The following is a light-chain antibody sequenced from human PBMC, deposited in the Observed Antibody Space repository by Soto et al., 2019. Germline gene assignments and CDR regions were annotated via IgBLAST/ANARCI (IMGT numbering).Light chain of an antibody. J-gene: IGKJ1*01. CDR1: QSVSSN. Sequence: VMTQSPATLSVSPGERATLSCRASQSVSSNLAWYQQKPGQAPRLLIYGASTRATGIPARLSGSGSGTEFTLTISSLQSEDFAVYYCQQYNNWPQTFGQGTKVDIK. CDR2: GAS. V-gene: IGKV3-15*01. CDR3: QQYNNWPQT.